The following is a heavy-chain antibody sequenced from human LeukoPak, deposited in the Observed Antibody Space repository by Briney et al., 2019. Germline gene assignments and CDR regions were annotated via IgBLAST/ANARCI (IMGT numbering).Heavy chain of an antibody. Sequence: GGSLRLSCAASGSTFSSYAMSWVRQAPGKGLEWVSAISGSGGSTYYADSVKGRFTISRDNSKNTLYLQMNSLRAEDTAVYYCAKASTSYSSSSPSDYWGQGTLVTVSS. CDR3: AKASTSYSSSSPSDY. CDR1: GSTFSSYA. CDR2: ISGSGGST. D-gene: IGHD6-6*01. J-gene: IGHJ4*02. V-gene: IGHV3-23*01.